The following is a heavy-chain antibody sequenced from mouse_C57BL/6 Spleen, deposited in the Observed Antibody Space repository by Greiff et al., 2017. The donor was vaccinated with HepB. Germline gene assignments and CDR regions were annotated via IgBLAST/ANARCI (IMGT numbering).Heavy chain of an antibody. CDR2: IYPGDGDT. D-gene: IGHD2-3*01. J-gene: IGHJ4*01. CDR1: GYAFSSYW. Sequence: VQLQQSGAELVKPGASVKISCKASGYAFSSYWMNWVKQRPGKGLEWIGQIYPGDGDTNYNGKFKGKATLTADKSSSTAYMQLSSLTSEDSAVYFCARSWLLSYAMDYWGQGTSVTVSS. CDR3: ARSWLLSYAMDY. V-gene: IGHV1-80*01.